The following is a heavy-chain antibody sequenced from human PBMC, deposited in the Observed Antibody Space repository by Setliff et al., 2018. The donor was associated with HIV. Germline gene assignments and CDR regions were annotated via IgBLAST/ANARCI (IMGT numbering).Heavy chain of an antibody. CDR2: ITTGNGNT. J-gene: IGHJ4*02. CDR1: GGTFSSYA. D-gene: IGHD3-10*01. Sequence: ASVKVSCKASGGTFSSYAISWVRQAPGQGLEWMGWITTGNGNTKYSQKFQARVTITRDTSATTASLDLSGLTSEDTAVYYCARVEGSGSFYHYDSWGQGTLVTVSS. CDR3: ARVEGSGSFYHYDS. V-gene: IGHV1-3*04.